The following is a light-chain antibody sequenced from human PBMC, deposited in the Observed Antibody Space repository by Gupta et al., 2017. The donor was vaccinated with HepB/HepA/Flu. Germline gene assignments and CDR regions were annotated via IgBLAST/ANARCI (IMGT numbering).Light chain of an antibody. V-gene: IGLV2-14*01. J-gene: IGLJ2*01. CDR1: SSDVGGYNY. CDR3: SSYTSSSTLVV. Sequence: QSALTQPASVSGSPGPSTTISCTGTSSDVGGYNYVSWYQQHPGKSPKLMIFEVSNRFSEVSNRFSGTKSGNTASLTISGLQAEDEADYYCSSYTSSSTLVVFGGGTKLTVL. CDR2: EVS.